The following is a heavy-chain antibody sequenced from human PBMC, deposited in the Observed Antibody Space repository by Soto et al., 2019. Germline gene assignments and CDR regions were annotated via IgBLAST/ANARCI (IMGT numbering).Heavy chain of an antibody. V-gene: IGHV4-61*01. J-gene: IGHJ4*02. CDR3: ASRLYTVTTDY. D-gene: IGHD4-17*01. CDR1: GVSVSSGSYY. CDR2: IYYSGST. Sequence: QVQLQESGPGLVKPSETLSLTCTVSGVSVSSGSYYWSWIRQPQGKGLEWIGYIYYSGSTNYNTSSKSRVTISVDTCKNSVSLKLSSVTAADTAVYSCASRLYTVTTDYCGQGTLVTVSS.